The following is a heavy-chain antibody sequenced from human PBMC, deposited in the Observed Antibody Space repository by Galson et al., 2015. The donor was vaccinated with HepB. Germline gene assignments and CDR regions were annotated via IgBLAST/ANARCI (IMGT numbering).Heavy chain of an antibody. J-gene: IGHJ4*02. D-gene: IGHD2-15*01. Sequence: SLRLSCAASGFAFSRYSMNWVRQAPGKGLQWISYISSRSSAIYYADSVDGRFTISRDNDRNSLYLQMHSLRVEDTAIYYCARADGGDIDYWGQGTLVTVSS. V-gene: IGHV3-48*01. CDR3: ARADGGDIDY. CDR2: ISSRSSAI. CDR1: GFAFSRYS.